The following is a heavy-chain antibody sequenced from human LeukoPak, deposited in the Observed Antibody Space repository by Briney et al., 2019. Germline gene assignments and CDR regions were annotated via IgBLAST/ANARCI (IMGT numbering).Heavy chain of an antibody. CDR1: GGSFSGYY. J-gene: IGHJ4*02. D-gene: IGHD4-17*01. Sequence: SETLSLTCAVYGGSFSGYYWSWIRQPPGKGLEWIGEINHSGSTNYNPSLKSRVTISVDTSKRQFSLQLSSVTAADTAVYYCASPADYATHYYFAYWGQGTLVTVSS. CDR2: INHSGST. V-gene: IGHV4-34*01. CDR3: ASPADYATHYYFAY.